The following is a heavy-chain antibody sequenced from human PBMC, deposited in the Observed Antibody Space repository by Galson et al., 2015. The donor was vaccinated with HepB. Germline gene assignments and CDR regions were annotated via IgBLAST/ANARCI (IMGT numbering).Heavy chain of an antibody. J-gene: IGHJ4*02. CDR1: GFTFRSYW. Sequence: SLRLSCAVSGFTFRSYWMSWVRQAPGKVLEWVASTKEDGSEEYYVDSVKGRFTISRDNAKNSLYLQMDSLRAEDTAVYFCARDAGYSGSVSYIFDYWGQGTLVTVAS. D-gene: IGHD1-26*01. CDR3: ARDAGYSGSVSYIFDY. CDR2: TKEDGSEE. V-gene: IGHV3-7*01.